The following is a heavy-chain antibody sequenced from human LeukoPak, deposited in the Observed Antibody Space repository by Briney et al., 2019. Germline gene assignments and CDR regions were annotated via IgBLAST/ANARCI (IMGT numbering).Heavy chain of an antibody. V-gene: IGHV3-48*01. CDR2: ISSSSSTI. Sequence: GGSLRLSCAASGFTFSSYSMNWVRQAPGKGLEGVSYISSSSSTIYYADSVKGRFTISRDNAKNSLYLQMNSLRAEDTAVYYCARDSGHGVYDFWSGYSLYYYYYYMDVWGKGTTVTVSS. CDR3: ARDSGHGVYDFWSGYSLYYYYYYMDV. J-gene: IGHJ6*03. D-gene: IGHD3-3*01. CDR1: GFTFSSYS.